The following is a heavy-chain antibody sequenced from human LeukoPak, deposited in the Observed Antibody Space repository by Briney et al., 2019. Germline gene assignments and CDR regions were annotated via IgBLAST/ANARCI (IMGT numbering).Heavy chain of an antibody. Sequence: GGSLRLSCAASGFTFSGYWMHWVRQVPGKGLVWVSRINTDGSSTSYADSVKGRFTISRDNAKNTLYLQMNSLRAEDTAVYYCARDVGFIVGATPGAFDIWGQGTMVTVSS. D-gene: IGHD1-26*01. V-gene: IGHV3-74*01. CDR3: ARDVGFIVGATPGAFDI. CDR1: GFTFSGYW. CDR2: INTDGSST. J-gene: IGHJ3*02.